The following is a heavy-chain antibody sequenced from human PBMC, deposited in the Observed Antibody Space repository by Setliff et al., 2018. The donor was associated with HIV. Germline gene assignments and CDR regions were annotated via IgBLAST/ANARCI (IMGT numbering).Heavy chain of an antibody. J-gene: IGHJ6*02. CDR3: ARGEACGGGCHYYGLDV. D-gene: IGHD2-21*02. Sequence: SETLSLTCTVSGGSISSGSNYWSWIRQPAGKGLEWIGHIYTSGSTNYNPSLKSRVTISVDTSKNQFYLKLSSVTAADTAVYYCARGEACGGGCHYYGLDVWGHGTTVTVSS. CDR2: IYTSGST. V-gene: IGHV4-61*09. CDR1: GGSISSGSNY.